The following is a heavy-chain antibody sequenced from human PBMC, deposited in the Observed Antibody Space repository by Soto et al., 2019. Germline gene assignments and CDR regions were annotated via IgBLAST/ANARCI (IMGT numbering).Heavy chain of an antibody. D-gene: IGHD2-15*01. V-gene: IGHV1-69*12. CDR2: IIPIFGTA. Sequence: QVQLVQSGAEVKKPGSSVKVSCKASGGTFSSYAISWVRQAPGPGLEWMGGIIPIFGTANYAQKFQGRVTITADESTSTAYMELSSLRSEDTAVYYCARDREVVARHYYYGMDVWGQGTTVTVSS. CDR1: GGTFSSYA. J-gene: IGHJ6*02. CDR3: ARDREVVARHYYYGMDV.